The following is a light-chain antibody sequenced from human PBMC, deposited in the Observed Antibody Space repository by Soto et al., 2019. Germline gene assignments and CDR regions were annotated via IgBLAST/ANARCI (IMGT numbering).Light chain of an antibody. V-gene: IGKV1-9*01. CDR3: QQYYSYPKT. J-gene: IGKJ1*01. Sequence: DIQLTHSPSFLSASVGDRVTMTCRASQDISSALAWYQQKPGQAPKLLIYAASTLQSGVPSRFSGSGSGTDFTLTISCLQSEDFATYYCQQYYSYPKTFGQGTKVDI. CDR1: QDISSA. CDR2: AAS.